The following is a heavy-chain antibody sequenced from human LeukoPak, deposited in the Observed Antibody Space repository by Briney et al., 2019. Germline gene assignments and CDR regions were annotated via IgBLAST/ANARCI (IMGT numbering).Heavy chain of an antibody. V-gene: IGHV4-59*01. CDR1: GGSISSYY. D-gene: IGHD2-15*01. CDR2: IYYSGST. Sequence: SETLSLTCTVSGGSISSYYWSWIRQPPGKGLEWIGYIYYSGSTNYNPSLKSRVTISVDTSKNQFSLKLSSVTAADTAVYYCARSPLYCSGGSCPLDYWGQGTLVTVSS. CDR3: ARSPLYCSGGSCPLDY. J-gene: IGHJ4*02.